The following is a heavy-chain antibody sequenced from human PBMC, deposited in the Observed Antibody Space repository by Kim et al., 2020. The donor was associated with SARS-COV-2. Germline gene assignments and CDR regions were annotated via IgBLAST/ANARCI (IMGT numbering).Heavy chain of an antibody. J-gene: IGHJ4*02. CDR1: GFTVSSNY. V-gene: IGHV3-66*02. CDR3: ARDLYYYGSGSYIAQDY. Sequence: GGSLRLSCAASGFTVSSNYMSWVRQAPGKGLEWVSVIYSGGSTYYADSVKGRFTISRDNSKNTLYLQMNSLRAEDTAVYYCARDLYYYGSGSYIAQDYWGQGTLVTVSS. D-gene: IGHD3-10*01. CDR2: IYSGGST.